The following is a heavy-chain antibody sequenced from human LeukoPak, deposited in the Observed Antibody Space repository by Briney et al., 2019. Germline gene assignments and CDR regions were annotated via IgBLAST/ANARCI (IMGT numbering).Heavy chain of an antibody. Sequence: PSETLSLTYTVSGASISSYYWSWIRQPPGKGLEWIGYIYASGSTNYDPSLKSRVTMSVDTSKNQFSLKLSSAPAADTAVYYCARRFGYCSGGRCNDLRYYYYYMDVWGKGTTVTVSS. CDR1: GASISSYY. J-gene: IGHJ6*03. D-gene: IGHD2-15*01. CDR3: ARRFGYCSGGRCNDLRYYYYYMDV. V-gene: IGHV4-4*09. CDR2: IYASGST.